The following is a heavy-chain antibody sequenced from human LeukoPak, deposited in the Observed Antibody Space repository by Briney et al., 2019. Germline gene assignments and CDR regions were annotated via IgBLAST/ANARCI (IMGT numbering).Heavy chain of an antibody. CDR1: GFTFDDYI. CDR2: ISWDGGST. CDR3: AKDGLDYGEMWFDP. D-gene: IGHD4-17*01. V-gene: IGHV3-43*01. Sequence: GGSLRLSCAASGFTFDDYIMHWVRQAPGKGLEWVSLISWDGGSTYYADSVKGRFTISRDNSKNSLYLQMNSLRTEDTALYYCAKDGLDYGEMWFDPWGQGTLVTVSS. J-gene: IGHJ5*02.